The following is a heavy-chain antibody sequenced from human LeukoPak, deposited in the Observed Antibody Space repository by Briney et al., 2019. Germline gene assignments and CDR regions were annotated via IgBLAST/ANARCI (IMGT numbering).Heavy chain of an antibody. D-gene: IGHD4-17*01. Sequence: SQTLSLTCTVSGGSISSGGYYWSWTRQHPGKGLEWIGYIYHSGSTYYNPSLKSRVTISVDRSKNQFSLKLSSVTAADTAVYYCATYDYGDYGGKFDPWGRGTLVTVSS. J-gene: IGHJ5*02. CDR2: IYHSGST. CDR3: ATYDYGDYGGKFDP. V-gene: IGHV4-30-2*01. CDR1: GGSISSGGYY.